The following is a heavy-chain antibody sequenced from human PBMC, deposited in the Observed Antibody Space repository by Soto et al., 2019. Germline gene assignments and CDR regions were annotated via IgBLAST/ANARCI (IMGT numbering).Heavy chain of an antibody. J-gene: IGHJ4*02. CDR3: RTQWLD. Sequence: EVQLVESGGGLVKPGGSLRLSCAASGFTFSTAWMSCVRQAPGKGLEWVDRIKSKTDGGTTDYAAPVKGRFTISRDESTKTVSLQMYSLKAEDTAVYYCRTQWLDWGQGTLVTVSS. D-gene: IGHD6-19*01. V-gene: IGHV3-15*01. CDR1: GFTFSTAW. CDR2: IKSKTDGGTT.